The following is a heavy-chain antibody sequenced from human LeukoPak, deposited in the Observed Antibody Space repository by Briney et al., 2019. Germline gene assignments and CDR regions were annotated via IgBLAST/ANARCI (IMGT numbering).Heavy chain of an antibody. J-gene: IGHJ1*01. Sequence: PGGSLRLSCAASGFTFSSYAMSWVRQAPGKGLEWVSAISGSGGSTYYADSVKGRFTISRDNAKNSLYLQMNSLRAEDTAVYYCAKSSSWSDGYFQHWGQGTLVTVSS. D-gene: IGHD6-13*01. CDR2: ISGSGGST. CDR3: AKSSSWSDGYFQH. V-gene: IGHV3-23*01. CDR1: GFTFSSYA.